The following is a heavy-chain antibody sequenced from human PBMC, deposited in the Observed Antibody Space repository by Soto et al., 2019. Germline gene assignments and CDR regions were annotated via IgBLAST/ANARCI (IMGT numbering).Heavy chain of an antibody. CDR3: ARSLRGVIIDFDS. Sequence: PGGSLRLSCAASGFTFTSYAMNWVRQAPGKGLEWVSAISGSGDNTYYADSVKGRFAISRDNSKNTLYLQMNSLRAEDTALYYCARSLRGVIIDFDSWGQGTLVTVSS. CDR2: ISGSGDNT. V-gene: IGHV3-23*01. D-gene: IGHD3-10*01. CDR1: GFTFTSYA. J-gene: IGHJ4*02.